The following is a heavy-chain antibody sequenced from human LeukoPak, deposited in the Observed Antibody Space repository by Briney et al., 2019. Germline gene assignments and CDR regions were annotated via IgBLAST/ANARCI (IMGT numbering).Heavy chain of an antibody. D-gene: IGHD3-22*01. J-gene: IGHJ4*02. Sequence: GGSLTLSCAAYGFTFSSYSMHWVRQAPGKGLVWVSRINSDGSSTSYADSVKGRFTISRDNAKNTLYLQMNSLRAEDTAVYYCARYYYDSSGYYSFDYWGQGTLVTVSS. CDR3: ARYYYDSSGYYSFDY. CDR2: INSDGSST. V-gene: IGHV3-74*01. CDR1: GFTFSSYS.